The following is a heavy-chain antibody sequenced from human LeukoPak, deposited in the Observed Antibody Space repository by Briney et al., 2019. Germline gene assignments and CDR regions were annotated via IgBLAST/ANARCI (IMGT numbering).Heavy chain of an antibody. CDR2: ISSSSSYI. V-gene: IGHV3-21*01. CDR1: GFTFSSYS. D-gene: IGHD4-17*01. Sequence: GGSLRLSCAASGFTFSSYSMNWVRQAPGKGLEWVSSISSSSSYIYYADSVKGRFTISRDNAKNSLYLQMNSLRAEDTAVYYCARSMTTVTTFDYRGQGTLVTVSS. J-gene: IGHJ4*02. CDR3: ARSMTTVTTFDY.